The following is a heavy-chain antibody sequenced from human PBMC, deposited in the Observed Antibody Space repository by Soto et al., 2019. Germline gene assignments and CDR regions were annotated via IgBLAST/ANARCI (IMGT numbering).Heavy chain of an antibody. CDR3: AKVEAIVVVVAATPDY. D-gene: IGHD2-15*01. V-gene: IGHV3-23*01. Sequence: EVQLLESGGGLVQPGGSLRLSCAASGFTFSSYAMSWVRQAPGKGLEWVSAISGSGGSTYYADSVKGRFTISRDNSKNTLYRQMNSLRAEDTAVYYCAKVEAIVVVVAATPDYWGQGTLVTVCS. CDR1: GFTFSSYA. J-gene: IGHJ4*02. CDR2: ISGSGGST.